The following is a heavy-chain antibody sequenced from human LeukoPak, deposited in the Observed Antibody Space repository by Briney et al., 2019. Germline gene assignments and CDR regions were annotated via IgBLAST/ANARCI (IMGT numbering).Heavy chain of an antibody. CDR3: AREGIAAAGTYLDY. J-gene: IGHJ4*02. V-gene: IGHV3-33*01. CDR1: GFTFSGYG. CDR2: IWYDGSNK. Sequence: GGSLRLSCAASGFTFSGYGMHWVRQAPGKGLEWVAVIWYDGSNKYYADSVKGRFTISRDNSKNTLYLQMNSLRAEDTAVYYCAREGIAAAGTYLDYWGQGTLVTVSS. D-gene: IGHD6-13*01.